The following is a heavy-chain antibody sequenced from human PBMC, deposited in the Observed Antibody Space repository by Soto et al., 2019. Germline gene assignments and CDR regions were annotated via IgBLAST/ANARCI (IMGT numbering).Heavy chain of an antibody. Sequence: EVQLVESGGGLVQPGGSLGLSVAAPGFTFGSFSMTGSRQAPGKGREWVSYISSSSSTIYYADSVKGRFTISRDNAKNSLYLQMNSLRDEDTAVYYCARVFYSVAGTGGLDYWGQGTLVTVSS. J-gene: IGHJ4*02. CDR2: ISSSSSTI. D-gene: IGHD6-19*01. CDR3: ARVFYSVAGTGGLDY. CDR1: GFTFGSFS. V-gene: IGHV3-48*02.